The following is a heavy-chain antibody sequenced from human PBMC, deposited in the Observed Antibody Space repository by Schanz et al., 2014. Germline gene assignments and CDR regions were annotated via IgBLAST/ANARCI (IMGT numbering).Heavy chain of an antibody. V-gene: IGHV4-31*03. J-gene: IGHJ3*02. CDR1: GGSISSGAYY. CDR2: IYYTGST. Sequence: QVQLQESGPGLVKPSETLSLTCSVSGGSISSGAYYWSWIRQHPGKGLEWIGYIYYTGSTYYNSSLKSRVTISVDTSKNQFSLKLTSVTAADTAVYYCAGGYCTSTSCRYSAFDIWGQGTMVTVSS. D-gene: IGHD2-2*01. CDR3: AGGYCTSTSCRYSAFDI.